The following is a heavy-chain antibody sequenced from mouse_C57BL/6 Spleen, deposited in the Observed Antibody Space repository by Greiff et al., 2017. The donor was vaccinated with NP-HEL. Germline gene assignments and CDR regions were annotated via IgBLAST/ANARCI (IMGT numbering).Heavy chain of an antibody. Sequence: VQLQQSGAELAKPGASVKLSCKASGYTFTSYWMHWVKQRPGQGLEWIGYINPSSGYTKYNQKFKDKAKLTADKSSSTAYMQLSSLTYEDSAVYYCAREMDGLGFAYWGQGTLVTVSA. CDR2: INPSSGYT. D-gene: IGHD2-3*01. CDR1: GYTFTSYW. V-gene: IGHV1-7*01. J-gene: IGHJ3*01. CDR3: AREMDGLGFAY.